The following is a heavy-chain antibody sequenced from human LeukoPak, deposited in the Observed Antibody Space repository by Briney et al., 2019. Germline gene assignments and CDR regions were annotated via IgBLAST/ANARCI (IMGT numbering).Heavy chain of an antibody. CDR1: GFTFSNYA. J-gene: IGHJ6*03. D-gene: IGHD6-13*01. CDR2: ISSSGSTI. V-gene: IGHV3-11*01. Sequence: PGGSLRLSCAASGFTFSNYAMSWVRQAPGKGLEWVSYISSSGSTIYYADFVKGRFTISRDNAKNSLYLQMNSLRAEDTAVYYCARVPIAAAGWGYYYYYMDVWGKGTTVTISS. CDR3: ARVPIAAAGWGYYYYYMDV.